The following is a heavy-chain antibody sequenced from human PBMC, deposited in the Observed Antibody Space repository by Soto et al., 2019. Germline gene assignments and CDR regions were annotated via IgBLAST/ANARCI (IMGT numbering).Heavy chain of an antibody. D-gene: IGHD5-12*01. CDR3: ARVSIVATTNYYYYGMDV. CDR1: GYTFTSYG. CDR2: ISAYNGNT. J-gene: IGHJ6*02. V-gene: IGHV1-18*01. Sequence: ASVKVSCKASGYTFTSYGISWVRQAPGQGLEWMGWISAYNGNTNYAQKLQGRVTMTTDTSTSTAYMELRSLRSDDTAVYSCARVSIVATTNYYYYGMDVWGQGTTVTVSS.